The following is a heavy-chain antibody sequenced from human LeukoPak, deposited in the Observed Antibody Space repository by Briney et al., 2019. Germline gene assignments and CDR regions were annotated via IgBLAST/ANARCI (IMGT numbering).Heavy chain of an antibody. V-gene: IGHV3-23*01. Sequence: GGSLRLSCAASGFTFSSYAMSWVRQAPGKGLEWVSAISGSGGSTYYADSVKGRFTISRDNSKNTLYLQMNSLRAEDTAVYYCAKVEDRADQYNWNVVVYWGQGTLVTVSS. CDR2: ISGSGGST. CDR3: AKVEDRADQYNWNVVVY. J-gene: IGHJ4*02. CDR1: GFTFSSYA. D-gene: IGHD1-1*01.